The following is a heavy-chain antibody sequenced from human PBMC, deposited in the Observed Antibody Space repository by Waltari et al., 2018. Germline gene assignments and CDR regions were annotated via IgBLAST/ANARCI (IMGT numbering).Heavy chain of an antibody. V-gene: IGHV3-15*01. D-gene: IGHD7-27*01. CDR2: ITSKMDGATT. Sequence: EVQMVESGGGSMKPGDSLRLSCVASGFRFTPAWLTWVRQAPGRGLEWVGRITSKMDGATTDYAAPVKGRFSISREDSQNMVFLQMNSLRTEDTAVYFCTTLDAPWGGWGHGTLVTVSS. CDR1: GFRFTPAW. CDR3: TTLDAPWGG. J-gene: IGHJ4*01.